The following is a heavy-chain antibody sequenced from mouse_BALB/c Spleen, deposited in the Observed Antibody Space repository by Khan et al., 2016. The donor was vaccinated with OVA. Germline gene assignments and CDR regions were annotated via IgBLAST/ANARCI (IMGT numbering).Heavy chain of an antibody. J-gene: IGHJ3*01. CDR3: ANHGSTSAWFAY. D-gene: IGHD1-1*01. CDR2: INPRSGYT. Sequence: QVQLQQSGAELARPGASVKMSCKASGYSFTSHTMHWVKQRPGQGLEWIGYINPRSGYTNYNQKFNDKATLTAEKSSSTAYMQLSSLTSDDSAVYYCANHGSTSAWFAYWGQGTLVTVSA. V-gene: IGHV1-4*01. CDR1: GYSFTSHT.